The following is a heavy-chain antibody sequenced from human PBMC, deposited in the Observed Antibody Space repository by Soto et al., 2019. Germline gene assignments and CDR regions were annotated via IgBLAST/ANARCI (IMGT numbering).Heavy chain of an antibody. CDR3: ARDIDG. CDR2: ISSSSSTK. J-gene: IGHJ4*02. Sequence: EVQVVESGGGLVQPGGSLRVSCAASGFTFSSYSMNWVRQAPGKVLEWVSYISSSSSTKFYADSVKGRFTISRDNARNSLYLQMNSLRDEDTAVYYCARDIDGGGQGTLVTVSS. D-gene: IGHD2-15*01. CDR1: GFTFSSYS. V-gene: IGHV3-48*02.